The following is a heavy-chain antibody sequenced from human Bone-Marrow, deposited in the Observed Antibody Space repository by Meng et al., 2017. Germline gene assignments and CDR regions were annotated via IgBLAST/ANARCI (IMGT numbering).Heavy chain of an antibody. V-gene: IGHV4-30-4*01. Sequence: QVQLQESGPGLVKPSQTLFLTCTGVGGSISGGDYYWSGIRQPPGKGMEWIGYMHFSGSTYYNQSLNSRITISVDMSRNQFSQRLTSVTSADMAVYYCARVNSDCGGVMCYKGWFDHWGQGTLVTVSS. CDR1: GGSISGGDYY. CDR2: MHFSGST. CDR3: ARVNSDCGGVMCYKGWFDH. D-gene: IGHD2-21*01. J-gene: IGHJ5*02.